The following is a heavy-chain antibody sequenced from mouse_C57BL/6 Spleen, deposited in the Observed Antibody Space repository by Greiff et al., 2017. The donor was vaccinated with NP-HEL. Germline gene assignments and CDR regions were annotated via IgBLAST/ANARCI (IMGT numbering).Heavy chain of an antibody. CDR2: IHPNSGST. CDR1: GYTFTSYW. D-gene: IGHD1-1*01. V-gene: IGHV1-64*01. J-gene: IGHJ2*01. CDR3: TRPGSSWFFGF. Sequence: QVQLQQPGAELVKPGASVKLSCKASGYTFTSYWMHWVKQRPGQGLEWIGMIHPNSGSTNYNEKFKSKATLTVDKSSSTAYMQLSSLTSEDSAVYYCTRPGSSWFFGFWGQGTTLTVSS.